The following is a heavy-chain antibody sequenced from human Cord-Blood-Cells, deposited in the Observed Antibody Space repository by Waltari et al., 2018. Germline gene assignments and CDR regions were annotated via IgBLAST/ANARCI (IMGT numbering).Heavy chain of an antibody. CDR1: GFTFSSYW. CDR2: RKQDGSEK. Sequence: EVQLVESGGGLVQPGGSLRLSCAASGFTFSSYWMSWVRQAPGKGLEWVDNRKQDGSEKYYVDSVKGRFTISRDNAKNSLYLQMNSLRAEDTAVYYCARSRAEGLDFDYWGQGTLVTVSS. CDR3: ARSRAEGLDFDY. J-gene: IGHJ4*02. V-gene: IGHV3-7*05.